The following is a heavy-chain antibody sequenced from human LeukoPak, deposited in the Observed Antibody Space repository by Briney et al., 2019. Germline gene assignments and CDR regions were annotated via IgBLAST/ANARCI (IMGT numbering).Heavy chain of an antibody. CDR3: ARGGPLLSGYGMDV. CDR1: GGSISSGGYS. D-gene: IGHD2-2*01. CDR2: IYHSGST. J-gene: IGHJ6*02. V-gene: IGHV4-30-2*01. Sequence: SETLSLTCAVSGGSISSGGYSWSWIRQPPGKGLEWIGYIYHSGSTYYNPSLKSRVTISVDRSKNQFSLKLSSVTAADTAVYYCARGGPLLSGYGMDVWGQGTTVTVSS.